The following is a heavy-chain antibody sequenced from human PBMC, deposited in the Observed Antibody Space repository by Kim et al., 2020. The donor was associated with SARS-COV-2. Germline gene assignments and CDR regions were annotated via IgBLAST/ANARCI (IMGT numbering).Heavy chain of an antibody. Sequence: ASVKVSCKASGYTFTSYYMHWVRQAPGQGLEWMGIINPSGGSTSYAQKFQGRVTMTRDTSTSTVYMELSSLRSEDTAVYYCARDSRVAVSFSTYYFDYWGQGTLVTVSS. J-gene: IGHJ4*02. D-gene: IGHD6-19*01. CDR3: ARDSRVAVSFSTYYFDY. CDR2: INPSGGST. CDR1: GYTFTSYY. V-gene: IGHV1-46*01.